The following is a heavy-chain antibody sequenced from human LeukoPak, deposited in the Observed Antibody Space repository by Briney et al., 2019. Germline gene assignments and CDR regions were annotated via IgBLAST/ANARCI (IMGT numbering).Heavy chain of an antibody. CDR3: ARGGLWFGELFDY. CDR2: IYYSGST. D-gene: IGHD3-10*01. CDR1: GGSISSDY. J-gene: IGHJ4*02. V-gene: IGHV4-59*12. Sequence: SETLSLTCTVSGGSISSDYCSWIRQTPGKGLEWIGYIYYSGSTNYNPSFKSRVTMSVDTSKNQFSLKLSSVTAADTAVYYCARGGLWFGELFDYWGQGTLVTVSS.